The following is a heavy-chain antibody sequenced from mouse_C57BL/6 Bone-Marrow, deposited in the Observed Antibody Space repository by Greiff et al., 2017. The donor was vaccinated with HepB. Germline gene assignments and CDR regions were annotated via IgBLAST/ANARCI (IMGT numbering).Heavy chain of an antibody. CDR1: GYSITSGYY. J-gene: IGHJ4*01. D-gene: IGHD1-1*01. V-gene: IGHV3-6*01. Sequence: EVKLVESGPGLVKPSQSLSLTCSVTGYSITSGYYWNWIRQFPGNKLEWMGYISYDGSNNYNPSLKNRISITRDTSKNQFFLKLNSVTTEDTATYYCARDPTVVARDYAMDYWGQGTSVTVSS. CDR3: ARDPTVVARDYAMDY. CDR2: ISYDGSN.